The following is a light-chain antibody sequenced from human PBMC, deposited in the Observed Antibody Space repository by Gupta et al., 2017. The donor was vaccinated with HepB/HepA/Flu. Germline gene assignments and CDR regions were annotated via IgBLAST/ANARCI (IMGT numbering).Light chain of an antibody. CDR3: QHRTNWPPYT. J-gene: IGKJ2*01. V-gene: IGKV3-11*01. CDR1: LDINKD. Sequence: LLTQSPATLSLSPGERATLSCNSSLDINKDLAWYQHKGGQAPRLLIYGASRRVTGIPDRFSGSGSGTHFALTVSSLDPEDFAVYFCQHRTNWPPYTFGQGTRLEI. CDR2: GAS.